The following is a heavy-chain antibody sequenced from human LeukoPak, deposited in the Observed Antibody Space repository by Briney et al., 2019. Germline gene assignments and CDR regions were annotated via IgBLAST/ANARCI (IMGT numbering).Heavy chain of an antibody. V-gene: IGHV3-21*01. J-gene: IGHJ4*02. CDR1: GFTFSSYS. Sequence: GGSLRLSCAASGFTFSSYSMNWVRQAPGKGLEWVSSISCSSSYIYYADSVKGRFTISRDNAKNSLYLQMNSLRAEDTAVYYCARDGYSYGSPADYWGQGTLVTVSS. D-gene: IGHD5-18*01. CDR3: ARDGYSYGSPADY. CDR2: ISCSSSYI.